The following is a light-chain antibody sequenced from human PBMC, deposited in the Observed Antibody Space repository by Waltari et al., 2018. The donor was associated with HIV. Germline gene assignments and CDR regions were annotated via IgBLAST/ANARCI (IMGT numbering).Light chain of an antibody. J-gene: IGLJ2*01. Sequence: QSALTQPASVSGSPGQSITISCTGTSSNIGSNNYFSWYQQPPCKAPKLIIYYVPNRPSWVSNRFSGSKSGNTASLTISGLQAEAEADYHCCSYAGSESSEVFGGGTKLTVL. CDR1: SSNIGSNNY. CDR2: YVP. V-gene: IGLV2-23*02. CDR3: CSYAGSESSEV.